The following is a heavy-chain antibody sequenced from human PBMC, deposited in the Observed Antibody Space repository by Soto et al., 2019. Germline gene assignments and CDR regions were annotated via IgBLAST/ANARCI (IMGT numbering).Heavy chain of an antibody. D-gene: IGHD5-12*01. V-gene: IGHV3-74*01. CDR3: VRSREGYNLVADY. Sequence: EAQLVESGGGLVQPGGSLRLSCAASGFTFSGYWMHWVRQAPERGLVWVSRINGDGTTTHYADSVKGRFTISRDNAKNTLYLQMNSLRAEYTAVYCCVRSREGYNLVADYWGQGTLVTVSS. CDR1: GFTFSGYW. J-gene: IGHJ4*02. CDR2: INGDGTTT.